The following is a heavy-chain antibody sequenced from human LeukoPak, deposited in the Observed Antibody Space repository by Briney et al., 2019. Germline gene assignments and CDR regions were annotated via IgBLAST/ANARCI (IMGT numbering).Heavy chain of an antibody. CDR2: IYHSGST. CDR1: GYSISSGYY. J-gene: IGHJ4*02. CDR3: ARDLGIAASGVLDY. V-gene: IGHV4-38-2*02. Sequence: SETLSLTCAVSGYSISSGYYWSWIRQPPGKGLEWIGYIYHSGSTYYNPSLKSRVTISVDRSKNQFSLKLSSVTAADTAVYYCARDLGIAASGVLDYWGQGTLVTVSS. D-gene: IGHD6-13*01.